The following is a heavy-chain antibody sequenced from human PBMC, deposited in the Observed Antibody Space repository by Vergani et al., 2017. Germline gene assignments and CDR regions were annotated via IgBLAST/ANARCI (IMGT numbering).Heavy chain of an antibody. CDR3: AGHPAMRPLYGMDV. Sequence: EVQLVQSGAEVKKPGESLRISCKGSGYSFTSYWISWVRQMPGKGLEWMGRIDPSDSYTNYSPSFQGHVTISADKSISTAYRQWSSLKASDTAMSYCAGHPAMRPLYGMDVWGQGTTVTVSS. CDR1: GYSFTSYW. D-gene: IGHD2-2*01. CDR2: IDPSDSYT. V-gene: IGHV5-10-1*03. J-gene: IGHJ6*02.